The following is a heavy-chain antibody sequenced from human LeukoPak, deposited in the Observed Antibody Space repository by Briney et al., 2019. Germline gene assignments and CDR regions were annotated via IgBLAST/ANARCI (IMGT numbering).Heavy chain of an antibody. J-gene: IGHJ5*02. D-gene: IGHD2-15*01. CDR1: GGSISSSSYY. CDR3: ARPSDMAWFDP. V-gene: IGHV4-39*01. CDR2: IYYSGST. Sequence: PSETLSLTCTVSGGSISSSSYYWGWIRQPPGKGLEWIGSIYYSGSTYYSPSLKSRVTISVDTSKNQFSLKLSSVTAADTAVYYCARPSDMAWFDPWGQGTLVTVSS.